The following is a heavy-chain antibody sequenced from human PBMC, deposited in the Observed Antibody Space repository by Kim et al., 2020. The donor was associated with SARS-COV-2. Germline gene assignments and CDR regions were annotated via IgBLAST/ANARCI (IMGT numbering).Heavy chain of an antibody. CDR3: ATSRYYYYGMDV. J-gene: IGHJ6*02. V-gene: IGHV1-24*01. Sequence: TIYAQRFQGRVTMTEDTSTATAFMELSSLRSEDAAVYYCATSRYYYYGMDVWGQGTTVTVSS. CDR2: T.